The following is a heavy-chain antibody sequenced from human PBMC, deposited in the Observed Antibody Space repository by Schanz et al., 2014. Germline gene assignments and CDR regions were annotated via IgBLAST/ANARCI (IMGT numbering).Heavy chain of an antibody. J-gene: IGHJ3*02. D-gene: IGHD5-18*01. CDR3: TRGGYSYALSAFDI. V-gene: IGHV1-8*02. Sequence: VQSVHSGTEVQKLGASVKVSCQTSGYTFTAYGINWVRQAPGQGLEWLGWMNPNSGNPGFAQKFRGRVTMTRNTSMSTAYMELRNLRSDDTALYYCTRGGYSYALSAFDIWGQGTMVTVSS. CDR2: MNPNSGNP. CDR1: GYTFTAYG.